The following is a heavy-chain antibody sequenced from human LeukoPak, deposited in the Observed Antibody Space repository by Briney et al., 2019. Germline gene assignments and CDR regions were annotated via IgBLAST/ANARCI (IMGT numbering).Heavy chain of an antibody. CDR2: ISWNSANI. D-gene: IGHD3-16*01. J-gene: IGHJ4*02. Sequence: SLRLSCAASGFTFDDYAMHWVRHAPGKGLEWVSAISWNSANIDYADSVKGRFTASKDDARKSMYLQMNSLRVEDTAVYYCAKDRANWAIDDWGQGTQVTVSS. CDR1: GFTFDDYA. CDR3: AKDRANWAIDD. V-gene: IGHV3-9*01.